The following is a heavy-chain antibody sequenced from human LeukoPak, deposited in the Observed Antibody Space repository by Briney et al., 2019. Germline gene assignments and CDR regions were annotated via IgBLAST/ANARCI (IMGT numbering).Heavy chain of an antibody. CDR1: GFTFDDYA. V-gene: IGHV3-9*01. J-gene: IGHJ3*02. Sequence: PGGSLRLSCAASGFTFDDYAMYWVRQAPGKGLEWVSGISWNSGSIGYADSVKGRFTISRDNAKNSLYLQMNSLRAEDTALYYCAKDMRHAFDIWGQGTMVTVSS. CDR2: ISWNSGSI. CDR3: AKDMRHAFDI.